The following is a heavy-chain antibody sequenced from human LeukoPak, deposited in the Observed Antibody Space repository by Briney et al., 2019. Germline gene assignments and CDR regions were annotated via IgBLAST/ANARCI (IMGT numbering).Heavy chain of an antibody. D-gene: IGHD4-17*01. CDR2: ISSSGSTI. V-gene: IGHV3-11*01. CDR3: ATTVTTYFGYFDY. CDR1: GFTFSDYY. Sequence: GGSLRLSCAASGFTFSDYYMSWIRQAPGKGLEGVSYISSSGSTIYYADSVKGRLTISRDNAKNSLYLQMNSPRAEDTAVYYCATTVTTYFGYFDYWGQGTLVTVSS. J-gene: IGHJ4*02.